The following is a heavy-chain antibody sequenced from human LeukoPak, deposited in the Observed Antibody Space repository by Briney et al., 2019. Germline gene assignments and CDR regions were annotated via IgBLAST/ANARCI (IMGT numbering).Heavy chain of an antibody. J-gene: IGHJ4*02. Sequence: GGSLRLSCAASGFTFSSYWMSWVRQAPGRGLEWVANIKGDGSEKYYVGSVKGRCTISRDNAKNSLYLQMNSLRAEDTAVYYCATSRDVSLWFGELYWGQGTLVTVSS. CDR2: IKGDGSEK. D-gene: IGHD3-10*01. CDR3: ATSRDVSLWFGELY. CDR1: GFTFSSYW. V-gene: IGHV3-7*01.